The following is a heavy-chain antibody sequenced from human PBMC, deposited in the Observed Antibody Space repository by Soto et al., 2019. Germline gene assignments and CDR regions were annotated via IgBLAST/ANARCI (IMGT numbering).Heavy chain of an antibody. D-gene: IGHD3-16*01. CDR3: ARRVGGMDV. CDR2: IDPSDSNT. J-gene: IGHJ6*02. V-gene: IGHV5-10-1*03. CDR1: GYRFTSYY. Sequence: EVQLVQSGAEVRKPVESLRISCKASGYRFTSYYIIWVRQMAGKGLEWMGRIDPSDSNTKYSPSFQGHVTISLDKSITTAYLQWSSLRATDTARYFCARRVGGMDVWGQGTTVTVSS.